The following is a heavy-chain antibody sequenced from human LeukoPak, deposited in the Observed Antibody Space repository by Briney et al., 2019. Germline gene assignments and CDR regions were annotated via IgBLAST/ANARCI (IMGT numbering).Heavy chain of an antibody. CDR1: GGSFSTYY. J-gene: IGHJ5*02. CDR2: INHSGST. D-gene: IGHD2-15*01. V-gene: IGHV4-34*01. CDR3: ARDLDIVVDRGWFDL. Sequence: SETLSLTCAVYGGSFSTYYWSWIRQPPGKGLEWIGEINHSGSTNYNPSLKSRVTISVDTSKNQFSLKLSSVTAADTAVYYCARDLDIVVDRGWFDLWGQGTLVTVSS.